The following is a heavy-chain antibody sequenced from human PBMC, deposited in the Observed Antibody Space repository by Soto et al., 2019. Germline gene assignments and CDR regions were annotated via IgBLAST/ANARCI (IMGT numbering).Heavy chain of an antibody. V-gene: IGHV4-34*01. CDR3: ARAGAATLSDY. CDR1: GGSFSGYY. CDR2: IKHSGGT. D-gene: IGHD2-15*01. Sequence: SETLSLTCDVYGGSFSGYYWSWIRQSPGKGLEWIGQIKHSGGTNYNPLLKSRVTISVDTPRNQFSLKLSSVTAADTAVYYCARAGAATLSDYWGQGTLVTVSS. J-gene: IGHJ4*02.